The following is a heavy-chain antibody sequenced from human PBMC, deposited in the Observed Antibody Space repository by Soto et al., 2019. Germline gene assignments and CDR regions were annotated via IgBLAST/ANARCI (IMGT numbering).Heavy chain of an antibody. Sequence: ASVKVSCKVSGYTLTELSMHWVRQAPGKGLEWMGGFDPEDGETIYAQKFQGRVTMTEDTSTDTAYMELSSLRSEDTAVYYCATADIVATITLDAFDIWGQGTMVTVSS. J-gene: IGHJ3*02. CDR2: FDPEDGET. V-gene: IGHV1-24*01. CDR1: GYTLTELS. D-gene: IGHD5-12*01. CDR3: ATADIVATITLDAFDI.